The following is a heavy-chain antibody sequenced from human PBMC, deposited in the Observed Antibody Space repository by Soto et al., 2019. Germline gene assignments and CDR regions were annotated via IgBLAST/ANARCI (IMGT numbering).Heavy chain of an antibody. CDR1: GYTLTDLA. V-gene: IGHV1-24*01. D-gene: IGHD1-1*01. CDR3: ATRGTRWLQSPFDY. CDR2: FDPEDGET. J-gene: IGHJ4*02. Sequence: QVQVVQSGAEVKKPGASVKVSCKVSGYTLTDLAMHWVRQAPGKGREWVGGFDPEDGETIDAQRFQGRVTMTADTSTDTAYMELSSLRSEDTAVYYCATRGTRWLQSPFDYLGQGTLVTVSS.